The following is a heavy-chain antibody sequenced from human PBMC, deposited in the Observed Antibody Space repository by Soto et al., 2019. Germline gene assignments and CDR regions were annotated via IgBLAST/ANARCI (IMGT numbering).Heavy chain of an antibody. V-gene: IGHV1-3*01. CDR1: GYTFTGNA. J-gene: IGHJ4*02. CDR3: ARSETGYSRFDY. Sequence: QVQLVQSGAEVKNPGASVKVSCRASGYTFTGNAIHWIRQAPGQRLEWIGKIDPGHGNTKYSQNFQGRVTITRDTSPSPAYMQLNPLGAEDTSIYYSARSETGYSRFDYWGQGTLVTVSS. CDR2: IDPGHGNT. D-gene: IGHD3-9*01.